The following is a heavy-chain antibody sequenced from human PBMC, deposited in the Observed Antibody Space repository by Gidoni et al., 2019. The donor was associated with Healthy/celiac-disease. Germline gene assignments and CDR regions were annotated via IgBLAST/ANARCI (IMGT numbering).Heavy chain of an antibody. J-gene: IGHJ6*02. D-gene: IGHD4-17*01. CDR3: TTDGSTVTKYYYGMDV. V-gene: IGHV3-15*01. CDR2: IKSKTDGGTT. Sequence: EVQLVESGGGLVKPGGSLRLSCAASGFPFSNAWMSWVRQAPGKGLEWVGRIKSKTDGGTTDYAAPVKGRFTISRDESKNTLYLQMNSLKTEDTAVYYCTTDGSTVTKYYYGMDVWGQGTTVTVSS. CDR1: GFPFSNAW.